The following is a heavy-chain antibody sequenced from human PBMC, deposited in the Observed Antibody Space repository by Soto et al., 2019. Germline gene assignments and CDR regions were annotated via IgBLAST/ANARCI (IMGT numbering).Heavy chain of an antibody. CDR2: IKQDGSEK. CDR3: ARDFSIMITFGGVIVNDY. CDR1: GFTFSSYW. J-gene: IGHJ4*02. Sequence: PGGSLRLSCAASGFTFSSYWMSWVRQAPGKGLEWVANIKQDGSEKYYVDSVKGRFTISRDNAKNSLYLQMNSLRAEDTAVYYCARDFSIMITFGGVIVNDYWGQGTLVTVSS. V-gene: IGHV3-7*01. D-gene: IGHD3-16*02.